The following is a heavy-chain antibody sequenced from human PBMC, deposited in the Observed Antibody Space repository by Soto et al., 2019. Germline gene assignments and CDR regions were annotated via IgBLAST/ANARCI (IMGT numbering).Heavy chain of an antibody. CDR3: ARQVSWWVGAFN. CDR2: IHYSETT. D-gene: IGHD1-26*01. CDR1: GVSMSNNNYY. J-gene: IGHJ4*02. Sequence: QPQLQESGPGLVRPSETVSLICSVSGVSMSNNNYYWGWIRQPPGKGLEWIGSIHYSETTNYNPSLKNRVFISVDTSKKQFSLRLSSVTAADTAIYYCARQVSWWVGAFNWGQGTLVTVSS. V-gene: IGHV4-39*01.